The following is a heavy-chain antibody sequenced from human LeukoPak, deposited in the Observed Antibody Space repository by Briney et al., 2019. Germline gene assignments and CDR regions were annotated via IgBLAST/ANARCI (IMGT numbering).Heavy chain of an antibody. CDR3: ARIKVVTMVRGVIIPFGFGY. CDR2: NSAYNGNT. CDR1: GYTFTSYG. D-gene: IGHD3-10*01. Sequence: ASVKVSCKASGYTFTSYGISWVRQAPGQGLEWMGWNSAYNGNTNYAQKLQGRVTMTTDTSTSTAYMELRSLRSDDTAVYYCARIKVVTMVRGVIIPFGFGYWGQGTLVTVSS. V-gene: IGHV1-18*01. J-gene: IGHJ4*02.